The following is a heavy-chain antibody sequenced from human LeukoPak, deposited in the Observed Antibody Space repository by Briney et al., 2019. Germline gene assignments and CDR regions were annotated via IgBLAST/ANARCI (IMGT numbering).Heavy chain of an antibody. CDR3: AREYYYDSSGLAY. V-gene: IGHV3-11*06. CDR1: GFTFSDYY. J-gene: IGHJ4*02. Sequence: GGSLRLSCAASGFTFSDYYMSWIRQAPGKGLEWVSYISSSSSYIYYADSVKGRFTISRDNAKNSLYLQMNSLRAEDTAVYYCAREYYYDSSGLAYWGQGTLVTVSS. CDR2: ISSSSSYI. D-gene: IGHD3-22*01.